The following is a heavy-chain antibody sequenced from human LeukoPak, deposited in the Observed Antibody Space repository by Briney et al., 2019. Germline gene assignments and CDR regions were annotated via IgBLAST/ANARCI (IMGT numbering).Heavy chain of an antibody. CDR2: IYYSGST. Sequence: SQTLSLTCTVSGGSISSGGYYWSWIRQHPGKGLEWIGYIYYSGSTYYNPSLKSRVTISVYTSKNQFSLKLSSVTAADTAVYYCARGEYGSGSLNYYYYGMDVWGQGTTVTVSS. V-gene: IGHV4-31*03. CDR3: ARGEYGSGSLNYYYYGMDV. J-gene: IGHJ6*02. D-gene: IGHD3-10*01. CDR1: GGSISSGGYY.